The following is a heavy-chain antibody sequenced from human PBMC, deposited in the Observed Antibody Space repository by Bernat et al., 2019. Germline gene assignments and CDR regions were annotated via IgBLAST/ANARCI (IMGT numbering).Heavy chain of an antibody. CDR2: IWYDGSNK. J-gene: IGHJ4*02. D-gene: IGHD3-16*02. CDR3: TTDLSYYDYIWGSYRYQT. V-gene: IGHV3-33*01. CDR1: GFTFSSYG. Sequence: QVQLVESGGGVVQPGRSLRLSCAASGFTFSSYGMHWVRQAPGKGLEWVAVIWYDGSNKYYADSVKGRFTISRDNSKNTLYLQMNSLKTEDTAVYYCTTDLSYYDYIWGSYRYQTWGQGTLVTVSS.